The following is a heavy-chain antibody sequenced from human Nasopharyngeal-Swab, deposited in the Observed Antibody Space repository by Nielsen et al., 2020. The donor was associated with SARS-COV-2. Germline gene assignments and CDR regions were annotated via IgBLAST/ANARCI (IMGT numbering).Heavy chain of an antibody. Sequence: WIRQPPGKGLEWLAYISSSSKSYYADSVKGRFTISRDNPKSSLYLQMNSLRDEDTAVYYCARGVAIVGATLDNWGQGTLVTVSS. CDR2: ISSSSKS. J-gene: IGHJ4*02. D-gene: IGHD1-26*01. CDR3: ARGVAIVGATLDN. V-gene: IGHV3-48*02.